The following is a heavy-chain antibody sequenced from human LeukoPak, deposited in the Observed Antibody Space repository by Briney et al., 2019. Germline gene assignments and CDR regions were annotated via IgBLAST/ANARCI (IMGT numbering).Heavy chain of an antibody. CDR2: ISSSSSYI. CDR1: GFTFSSYS. J-gene: IGHJ6*03. V-gene: IGHV3-21*05. D-gene: IGHD5-18*01. Sequence: KSGGSLRLSCAASGFTFSSYSMNWVRQAPGKGLEWVSYISSSSSYIYYADSVKGRFTISRDNAKNSLYLQMNSLRAEDTAVYYCARDGYSYGSAPYYYYYMDVWGKGTTVTVSS. CDR3: ARDGYSYGSAPYYYYYMDV.